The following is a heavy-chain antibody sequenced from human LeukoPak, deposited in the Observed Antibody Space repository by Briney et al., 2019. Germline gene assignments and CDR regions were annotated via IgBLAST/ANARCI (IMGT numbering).Heavy chain of an antibody. CDR3: ARVPYYYDSPYYFDY. D-gene: IGHD3-22*01. J-gene: IGHJ4*02. V-gene: IGHV3-21*01. CDR2: ISSSSSYI. CDR1: GFTFSSYG. Sequence: GGSLRLSCAASGFTFSSYGMNWVRQAPGKGLEWVSSISSSSSYIYYADSVKGRFTISRDNDKNSLYLQMNSLRAEDTAVYYCARVPYYYDSPYYFDYWGQGTLVTVSS.